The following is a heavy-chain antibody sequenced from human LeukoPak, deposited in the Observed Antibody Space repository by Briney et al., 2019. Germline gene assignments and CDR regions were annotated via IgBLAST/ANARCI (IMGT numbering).Heavy chain of an antibody. D-gene: IGHD6-19*01. CDR1: AFIFSYYW. CDR2: INKDGSEK. Sequence: GGSLRLSCAPSAFIFSYYWMSWVRQAPGKGLEWVANINKDGSEKRYVDSAKGRFTISRDNAENLLYLQMNNLRAEDTAVYYCAREGGSGWYSGWFDPWGQGTLVTVSS. V-gene: IGHV3-7*03. CDR3: AREGGSGWYSGWFDP. J-gene: IGHJ5*02.